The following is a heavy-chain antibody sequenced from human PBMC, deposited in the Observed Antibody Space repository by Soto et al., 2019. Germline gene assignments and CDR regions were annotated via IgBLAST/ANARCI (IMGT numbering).Heavy chain of an antibody. D-gene: IGHD2-15*01. CDR2: ISPYNGNT. CDR3: AREDGYCSGGSCHCGGWLDP. J-gene: IGHJ5*02. V-gene: IGHV1-18*01. Sequence: ISCTSSGYTVTTSVVCGLLHAPGQGLEWMGWISPYNGNTNYAQRLQGRVTLTTDTSTNTAYMELRSLRSDDTALYYCAREDGYCSGGSCHCGGWLDPSGQGTLVTVSS. CDR1: GYTVTTSV.